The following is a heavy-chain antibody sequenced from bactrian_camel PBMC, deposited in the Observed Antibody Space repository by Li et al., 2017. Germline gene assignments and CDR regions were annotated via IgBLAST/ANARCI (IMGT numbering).Heavy chain of an antibody. J-gene: IGHJ4*01. CDR2: LDSDGSKT. CDR3: AKITFWPSTWSR. Sequence: HVQLVESGGGSVQAGGSLRLSCVASYLTGDDYCMGWFRQRPGLEREGVAALDSDGSKTDYADSVKGRFTISRDNGKNMLYLQLNDVTTEDTAMYYCAKITFWPSTWSRRGQGTQVTVS. D-gene: IGHD1*01. CDR1: YLTGDDYC. V-gene: IGHV3S6*01.